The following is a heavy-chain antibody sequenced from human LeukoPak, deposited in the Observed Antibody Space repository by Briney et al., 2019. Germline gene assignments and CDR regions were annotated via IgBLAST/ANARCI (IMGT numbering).Heavy chain of an antibody. V-gene: IGHV3-48*02. CDR3: ARDEDAF. J-gene: IGHJ4*02. Sequence: GGSLRLSCAASGVTFNSYNMNLVRQAPGKGLEWVSYISSDSSTIFHADSVKGRFTISRDNVKNSLFLQLNSLRDEDTAVYYCARDEDAFGGQGTLVTVSS. CDR2: ISSDSSTI. CDR1: GVTFNSYN.